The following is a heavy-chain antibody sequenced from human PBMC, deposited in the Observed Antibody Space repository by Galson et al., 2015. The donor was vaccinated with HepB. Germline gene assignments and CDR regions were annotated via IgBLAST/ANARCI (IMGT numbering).Heavy chain of an antibody. V-gene: IGHV3-74*01. D-gene: IGHD3-10*01. CDR2: IKSDGSST. J-gene: IGHJ3*02. CDR3: ARDRGELLWFGETDPDAFDI. Sequence: SLRLSCAASGFTFNTYWMHWVRQAPGKGLVWVSRIKSDGSSTSYADSVKGRFTISRDNAKNTLYLQMNSLRAEDTAVYYCARDRGELLWFGETDPDAFDIWGQGTMVTVSS. CDR1: GFTFNTYW.